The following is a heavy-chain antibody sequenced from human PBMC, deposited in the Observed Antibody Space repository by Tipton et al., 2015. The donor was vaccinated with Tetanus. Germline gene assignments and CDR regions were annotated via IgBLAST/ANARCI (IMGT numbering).Heavy chain of an antibody. CDR1: GFIFNNYA. CDR3: AKDRWHQAPSSSGNDY. J-gene: IGHJ4*02. CDR2: ISSDGSNE. D-gene: IGHD6-13*01. V-gene: IGHV3-30*18. Sequence: SLRLSCSVSGFIFNNYAMHWVRQAPGKGLDWVAIISSDGSNEYYGDSVKGRFTISRDNSKNALYLQMNSLRAEDTAVYFCAKDRWHQAPSSSGNDYWGQGPLVTVSS.